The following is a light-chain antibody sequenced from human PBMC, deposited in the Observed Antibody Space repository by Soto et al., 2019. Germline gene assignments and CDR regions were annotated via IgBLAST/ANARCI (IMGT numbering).Light chain of an antibody. V-gene: IGLV1-47*01. CDR3: AAWDDRRSGWV. CDR1: SAKIGSNY. CDR2: RNN. Sequence: QSVLTQPPSASGTPGQRVTISGSGSSAKIGSNYVYWYQQFPGTAPKLLIYRNNQRPSGVPDRFSGSKSGTSASLAISGLRSTDEADYYCAAWDDRRSGWVFGGGTQLTVL. J-gene: IGLJ3*02.